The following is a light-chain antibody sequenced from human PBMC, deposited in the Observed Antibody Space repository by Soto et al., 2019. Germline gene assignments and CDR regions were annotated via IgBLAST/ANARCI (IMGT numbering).Light chain of an antibody. CDR3: QQYNSYPLN. V-gene: IGKV1-5*03. CDR1: QSISSW. Sequence: DIQMTQSPSTLSASVGDRVTITCRASQSISSWLAWYQQKPGKAPKLLIYKASSLESGVPSRSSGSGSGTEFPLPLITLQPDDFAPYYSQQYNSYPLNFGGGTK. J-gene: IGKJ4*01. CDR2: KAS.